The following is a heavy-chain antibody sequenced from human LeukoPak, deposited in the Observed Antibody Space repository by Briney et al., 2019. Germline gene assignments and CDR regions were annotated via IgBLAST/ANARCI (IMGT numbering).Heavy chain of an antibody. CDR2: IYYTGTT. V-gene: IGHV4-59*01. CDR3: ARTNAFGN. J-gene: IGHJ3*02. Sequence: SETLSLTCTVSGGSLSGDYWNWIRQPPGKGLEWIGYIYYTGTTDYSPSLKSRVTISLDMSKNQFSLKLRSVTAADTAVYYCARTNAFGNRGRGTMVTVSS. CDR1: GGSLSGDY.